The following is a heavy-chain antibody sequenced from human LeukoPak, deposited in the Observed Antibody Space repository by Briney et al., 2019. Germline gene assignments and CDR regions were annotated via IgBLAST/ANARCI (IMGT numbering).Heavy chain of an antibody. J-gene: IGHJ6*03. CDR2: IHYSGST. V-gene: IGHV4-59*01. CDR3: ARVEEGYGSGRRENYYYYYMDV. D-gene: IGHD3-10*01. Sequence: SETLSLTCAVYGGSFSGYYWSWIRQPPGKGLEWIGYIHYSGSTNYNPSLKSRVTISVDTSKNQFSLKLSSVTAADTAVYYCARVEEGYGSGRRENYYYYYMDVWGKGTTVTISS. CDR1: GGSFSGYY.